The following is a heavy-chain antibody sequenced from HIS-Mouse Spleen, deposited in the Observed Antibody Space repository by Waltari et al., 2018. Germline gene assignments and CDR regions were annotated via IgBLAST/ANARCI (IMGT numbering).Heavy chain of an antibody. CDR3: ARGQYYYDSSGYYYFDY. V-gene: IGHV4-59*01. CDR2: IYYSGST. CDR1: GGSISSYY. Sequence: QVQLQESGPGLVKPSETLSLTCTVHGGSISSYYWSWIRQPPGKGLEWIGYIYYSGSTNYNPSLKSRVTISVDTSKNQFSLKLSSVTAADTAVYYCARGQYYYDSSGYYYFDYWGQGTLVTVSS. D-gene: IGHD3-22*01. J-gene: IGHJ4*02.